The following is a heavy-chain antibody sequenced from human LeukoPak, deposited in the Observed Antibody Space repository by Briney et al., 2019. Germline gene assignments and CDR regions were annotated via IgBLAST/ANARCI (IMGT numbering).Heavy chain of an antibody. Sequence: SVKVSCKASGGTFSSYAISWVRQAPGQGLERMGGIIPIFGTANYAQKFQGRVTITTDESTSTAYMELSSLRSEDTAVYYCARGAYSSGPLDYWGQGTLVTVSS. CDR1: GGTFSSYA. CDR3: ARGAYSSGPLDY. CDR2: IIPIFGTA. D-gene: IGHD6-19*01. V-gene: IGHV1-69*05. J-gene: IGHJ4*02.